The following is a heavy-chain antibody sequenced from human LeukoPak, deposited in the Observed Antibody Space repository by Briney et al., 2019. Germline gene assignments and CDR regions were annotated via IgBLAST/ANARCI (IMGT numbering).Heavy chain of an antibody. V-gene: IGHV3-48*01. J-gene: IGHJ4*02. Sequence: PGGSLRLSCAASGFTFSSYSMNWVRQAPGKGREWVSYISSSSSIIYYADSVKGRFTISRDNVKNSLYLQMNSLRAEDTAVYYCARDPGGYFDYWGQGTLVTVSS. CDR3: ARDPGGYFDY. CDR1: GFTFSSYS. CDR2: ISSSSSII. D-gene: IGHD3-10*01.